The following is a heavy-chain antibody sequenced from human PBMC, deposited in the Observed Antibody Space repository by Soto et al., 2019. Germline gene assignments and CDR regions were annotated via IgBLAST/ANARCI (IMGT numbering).Heavy chain of an antibody. Sequence: EVQLVESGGGLVQPGESLRLSCAASGFSVISNYMSWVRQAPGKGLEWVSVIYSGGGTYYADSVKGRFTISRDNSKNTRYLQMNSLRADDTAVYYCARMGGSLLYRSKYFDSWGQGTLVTVSS. D-gene: IGHD2-8*02. V-gene: IGHV3-66*01. CDR3: ARMGGSLLYRSKYFDS. CDR1: GFSVISNY. J-gene: IGHJ4*02. CDR2: IYSGGGT.